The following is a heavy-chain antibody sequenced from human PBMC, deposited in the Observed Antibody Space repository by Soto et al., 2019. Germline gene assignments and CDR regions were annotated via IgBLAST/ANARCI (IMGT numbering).Heavy chain of an antibody. D-gene: IGHD3-16*01. CDR1: GFTFSSYG. CDR3: ARDRTSQGGYDY. CDR2: IWYDGSNK. J-gene: IGHJ4*02. Sequence: GGSLRLSCAASGFTFSSYGMHWVRQAPGKGLEWVAVIWYDGSNKYYADSVKGRFTISRDNSKNTLYLQMNSLRAEDTAVYYCARDRTSQGGYDYWGQGTLVTVSS. V-gene: IGHV3-33*01.